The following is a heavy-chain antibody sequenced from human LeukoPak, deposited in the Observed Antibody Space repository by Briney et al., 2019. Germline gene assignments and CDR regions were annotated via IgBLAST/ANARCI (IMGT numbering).Heavy chain of an antibody. D-gene: IGHD2-8*01. J-gene: IGHJ4*02. CDR3: AKVRHIVVVPAQDLYCTNGVCYTGDY. CDR2: ISYDGSNK. Sequence: GRSLRLSCAASGFTFSSYGMHWVRQAPGKGLEGVAVISYDGSNKYYADSVKGRFTISRDNSKNTLYLQMNSLRAEDTAVYYCAKVRHIVVVPAQDLYCTNGVCYTGDYWGQGTLVTVSS. V-gene: IGHV3-30*18. CDR1: GFTFSSYG.